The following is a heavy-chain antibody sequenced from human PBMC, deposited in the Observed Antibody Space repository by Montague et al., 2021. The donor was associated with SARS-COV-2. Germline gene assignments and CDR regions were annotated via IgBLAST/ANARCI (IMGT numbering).Heavy chain of an antibody. V-gene: IGHV2-70*11. CDR3: ARIRYGSGSPIKGFDY. CDR2: IDWDDDK. J-gene: IGHJ4*02. CDR1: GFSLSTSGMC. Sequence: PALVKPTQTLTLTCTFSGFSLSTSGMCVSWIRQPPGKALEWLARIDWDDDKYYSTSLKTRLTISKDTSKNQVVLTMTNMDPVDTATDYSARIRYGSGSPIKGFDYWGQGTLVTVSS. D-gene: IGHD3-10*01.